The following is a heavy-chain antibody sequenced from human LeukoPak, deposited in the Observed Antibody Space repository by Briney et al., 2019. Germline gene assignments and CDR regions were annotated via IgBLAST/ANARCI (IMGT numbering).Heavy chain of an antibody. Sequence: GASVKVSCKASGYTFTDYYMHWVRQAPGQGLEWMGWIHPNSGDTKSAQRFQGRVTMTRDTSTSTAYMELTRLTSDDTAVYYCASYYGHYTRNWMDTWGQGTLVTVSS. CDR3: ASYYGHYTRNWMDT. CDR2: IHPNSGDT. J-gene: IGHJ5*02. D-gene: IGHD4-17*01. V-gene: IGHV1-2*02. CDR1: GYTFTDYY.